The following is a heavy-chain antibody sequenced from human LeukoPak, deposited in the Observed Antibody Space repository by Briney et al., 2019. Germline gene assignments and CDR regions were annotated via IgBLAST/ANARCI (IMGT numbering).Heavy chain of an antibody. Sequence: GASVKVSCKASGYTFTGYYMHWVRQAPGQGLEWVGWINPNSGGTNYAQKFQGRVTMTRDTSISTAYMELSRLRSDDTAVYYCARDKVTAVGYYFDYWGQGTLVTVSS. D-gene: IGHD2-2*01. CDR3: ARDKVTAVGYYFDY. J-gene: IGHJ4*02. CDR1: GYTFTGYY. CDR2: INPNSGGT. V-gene: IGHV1-2*02.